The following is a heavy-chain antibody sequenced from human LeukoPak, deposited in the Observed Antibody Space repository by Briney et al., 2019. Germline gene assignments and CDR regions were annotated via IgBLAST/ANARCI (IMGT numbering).Heavy chain of an antibody. CDR3: ARGRQLLWFGELYLLL. CDR1: GYTFSSYA. J-gene: IGHJ4*02. CDR2: INAGNGNT. Sequence: ASVKVSCKASGYTFSSYAMHWVRQAPGQRLEWMGWINAGNGNTKYSQKFQGRVTITRDTSASTAYMELSSLRSEDTAVYYCARGRQLLWFGELYLLLWGQGTLVTVSS. V-gene: IGHV1-3*01. D-gene: IGHD3-10*01.